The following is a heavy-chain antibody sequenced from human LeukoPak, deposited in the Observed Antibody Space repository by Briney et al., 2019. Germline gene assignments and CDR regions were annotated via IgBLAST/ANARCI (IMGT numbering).Heavy chain of an antibody. J-gene: IGHJ3*02. Sequence: PGGSLRLSCAASGFTVSSNYMSWVRQAPGKGLEWVSAISGSGGSTYYADSVKGRFTISRDNSKNTLYLQMNSLRAEDTAVYYCAKVQLEREGDAFDIWGQGTMVTVSS. CDR2: ISGSGGST. CDR3: AKVQLEREGDAFDI. CDR1: GFTVSSNY. V-gene: IGHV3-23*01. D-gene: IGHD1-1*01.